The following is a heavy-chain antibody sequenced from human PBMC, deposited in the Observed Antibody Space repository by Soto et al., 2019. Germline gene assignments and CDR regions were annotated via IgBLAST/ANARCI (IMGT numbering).Heavy chain of an antibody. J-gene: IGHJ4*02. CDR2: IDWDDDK. V-gene: IGHV2-70*18. D-gene: IGHD3-22*01. Sequence: GSGPTLVNPTQTLTLTCTFSGFSLSTSEVGVGWVRQPPGKALEWVARIDWDDDKYYSTSLKTRLTISKDTSKNQVVLTMTNMDPVDTATYYCARATYYYDSSGYAAYYFDYWGQGTLVTVSS. CDR3: ARATYYYDSSGYAAYYFDY. CDR1: GFSLSTSEVG.